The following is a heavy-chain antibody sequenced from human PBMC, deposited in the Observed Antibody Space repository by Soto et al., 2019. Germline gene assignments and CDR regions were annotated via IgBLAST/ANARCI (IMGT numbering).Heavy chain of an antibody. CDR2: INHSGST. V-gene: IGHV4-34*01. J-gene: IGHJ4*02. D-gene: IGHD3-9*01. CDR3: ARNYDILTGYYSIDY. Sequence: PSETLSLTCAFYGVSFVGYYCSWTRHPPGKGLEWIGEINHSGSTNYNPSLKSRVTISVDTSKNQFSLKLSSVTAADTAVYYCARNYDILTGYYSIDYWGQGTLVTVS. CDR1: GVSFVGYY.